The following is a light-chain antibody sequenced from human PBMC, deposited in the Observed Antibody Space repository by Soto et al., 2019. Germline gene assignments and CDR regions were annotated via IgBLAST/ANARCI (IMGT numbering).Light chain of an antibody. V-gene: IGLV1-44*01. CDR3: AAWDGSLNNVL. J-gene: IGLJ2*01. CDR2: GHN. CDR1: GSSIGTNT. Sequence: QSVLTQPPSASGTPGQRVTSSCSGSGSSIGTNTVNWYRQLPGTAPKLLIYGHNQRPSGVPDRFSGSKSGTSASLAISGLQSEDEAEYYCAAWDGSLNNVLFGGGTKVTVL.